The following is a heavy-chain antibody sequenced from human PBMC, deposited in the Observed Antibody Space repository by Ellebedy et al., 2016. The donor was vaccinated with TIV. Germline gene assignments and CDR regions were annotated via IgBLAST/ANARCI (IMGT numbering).Heavy chain of an antibody. V-gene: IGHV1-2*02. D-gene: IGHD1-26*01. CDR3: TGSTGYYVPDY. CDR1: GGTFSSYA. CDR2: INPNSGGT. J-gene: IGHJ4*02. Sequence: ASVKVSCKASGGTFSSYAISWVRQAPGQGLEWMGWINPNSGGTNYAQKFQGRVTMTRDTSISTAYMELSGLRSDDTAVYYCTGSTGYYVPDYWGQGTLVTVSS.